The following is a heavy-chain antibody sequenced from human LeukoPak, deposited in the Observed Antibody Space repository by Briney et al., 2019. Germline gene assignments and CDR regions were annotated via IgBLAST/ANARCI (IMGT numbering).Heavy chain of an antibody. V-gene: IGHV1-69*13. CDR1: GGTFGSYA. CDR2: IIPIFGTA. D-gene: IGHD2-21*02. J-gene: IGHJ6*02. Sequence: ASVKVSCKASGGTFGSYAISWVRQAPGQGLEWMGGIIPIFGTANYAQKFQGRVTITADESTSTAYMELSSLRSEDTAVYYCASPSPAYCGGDCYSTTYYYYGMDVWGQGTTVTVSS. CDR3: ASPSPAYCGGDCYSTTYYYYGMDV.